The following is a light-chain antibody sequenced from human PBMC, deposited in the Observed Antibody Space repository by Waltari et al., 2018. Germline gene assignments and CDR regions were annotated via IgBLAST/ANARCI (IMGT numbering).Light chain of an antibody. CDR3: QYRSI. Sequence: EIVFTQSPATLSLSPGERATLSCRASQSVGRYLAWYQQKPGQAPRLLIYDASNRATGIPARFSGSGSGTDFTLTISSLEPEDFAVYYCQYRSIFGPGTKVDIK. CDR2: DAS. CDR1: QSVGRY. J-gene: IGKJ3*01. V-gene: IGKV3-11*01.